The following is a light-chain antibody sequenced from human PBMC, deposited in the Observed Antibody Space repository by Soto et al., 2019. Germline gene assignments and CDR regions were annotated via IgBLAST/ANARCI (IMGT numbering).Light chain of an antibody. CDR2: EAS. CDR1: QDISHF. J-gene: IGKJ3*01. Sequence: DIQMTQSPSSLSASLGDRITFTCRASQDISHFLAWYQHKPGKIPQLLIYEASTLQSGVPSRFSGSGSGTEFTLTISGLQPEDVATYFCQKYDRAPFTFGPGTKGDIK. V-gene: IGKV1-27*01. CDR3: QKYDRAPFT.